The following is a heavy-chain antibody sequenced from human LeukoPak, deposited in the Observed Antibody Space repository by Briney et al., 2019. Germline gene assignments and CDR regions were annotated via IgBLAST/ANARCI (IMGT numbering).Heavy chain of an antibody. CDR1: GFTSSSYW. Sequence: GGSLRLSCAVSGFTSSSYWISWVRQAPGKGLEWVSAISGSGGSTYYADSVKGRFTISRDNSKNTLYLQMDSLRAEDTAVYYCAKTEDDYYYYGMDVWGQGTTVTVSS. CDR2: ISGSGGST. V-gene: IGHV3-23*01. CDR3: AKTEDDYYYYGMDV. J-gene: IGHJ6*02.